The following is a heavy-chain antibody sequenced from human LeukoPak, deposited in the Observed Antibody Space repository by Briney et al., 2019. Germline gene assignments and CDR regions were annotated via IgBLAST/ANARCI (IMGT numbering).Heavy chain of an antibody. Sequence: GGSLRLSCAASGFTFYNYAMSWVRQAPGKGLEWVSTISNTGGSTYYGDSVKGRFTISRDNSKNTLYLQMNSLRAEDTAVYYCARDRGSYYLAFFDYWGQGTLVTVSS. CDR2: ISNTGGST. J-gene: IGHJ4*02. CDR3: ARDRGSYYLAFFDY. CDR1: GFTFYNYA. D-gene: IGHD1-26*01. V-gene: IGHV3-23*01.